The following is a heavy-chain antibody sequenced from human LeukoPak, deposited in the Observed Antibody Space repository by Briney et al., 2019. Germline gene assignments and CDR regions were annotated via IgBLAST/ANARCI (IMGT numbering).Heavy chain of an antibody. CDR2: ISDSGGST. D-gene: IGHD3-22*01. J-gene: IGHJ4*02. CDR1: GITLSNYG. Sequence: GGSLGLSCAVSGITLSNYGMSWVRQAPGKGLEWVAGISDSGGSTSYADSVKGRFTISRDNPKNTLFLQMNSLGVEDTAVYFCAKRGVAIRVILVGFHKQAYYFDSWGQGALVTVSS. V-gene: IGHV3-23*01. CDR3: AKRGVAIRVILVGFHKQAYYFDS.